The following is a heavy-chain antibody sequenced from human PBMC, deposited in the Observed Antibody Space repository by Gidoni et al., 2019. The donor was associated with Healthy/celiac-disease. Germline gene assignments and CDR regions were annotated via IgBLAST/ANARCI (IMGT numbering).Heavy chain of an antibody. CDR3: ARDQNPR. Sequence: QLQLQESGPGLVKPSENLSLTCTVSGGSISSSSYYWGWIRQPPGKGLEWNGSIYYSGSTSYNPSLKSRVTISVDTSKNQFSLKLSSVTAADTAVYYCARDQNPRWGQGTLVTVSS. CDR2: IYYSGST. J-gene: IGHJ4*02. CDR1: GGSISSSSYY. V-gene: IGHV4-39*07.